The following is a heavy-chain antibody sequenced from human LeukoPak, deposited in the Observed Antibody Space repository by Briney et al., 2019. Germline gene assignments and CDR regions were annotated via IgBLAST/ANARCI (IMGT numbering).Heavy chain of an antibody. CDR2: IYPSDSDT. V-gene: IGHV5-51*01. Sequence: ESLKISCKGSGYTFTDYWVDWVRQTPGKGLEWMGIIYPSDSDTRYSPSFQGQVTISADTSTSTAYLQWTSLRASDTAIYYCTRGAPVFYYFDSWGQGTLVTVSS. J-gene: IGHJ4*02. CDR1: GYTFTDYW. CDR3: TRGAPVFYYFDS.